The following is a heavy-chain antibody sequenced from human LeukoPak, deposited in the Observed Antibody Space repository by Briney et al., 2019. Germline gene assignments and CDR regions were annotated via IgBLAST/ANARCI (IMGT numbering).Heavy chain of an antibody. CDR2: IYYSGST. V-gene: IGHV4-31*03. Sequence: SETLSLTCTVSGGSISSGGYYWSWIRQHPGKGLEWIGYIYYSGSTYYNPSLKSRVTISVDTSKNQFSLKLSSVTAADTAVYYCARFSDGSGYGFDYWGQGTLVTVSS. CDR1: GGSISSGGYY. J-gene: IGHJ4*02. CDR3: ARFSDGSGYGFDY. D-gene: IGHD3-22*01.